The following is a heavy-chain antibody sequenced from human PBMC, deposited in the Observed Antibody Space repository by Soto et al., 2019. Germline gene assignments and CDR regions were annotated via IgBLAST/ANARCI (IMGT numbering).Heavy chain of an antibody. V-gene: IGHV5-10-1*01. CDR3: ARHLVGPGRHYGMDV. CDR2: IDPSDSYT. Sequence: GESLKISCKGSGYSFTSYWISWVRQMPGKGLEWMGRIDPSDSYTNYSPSFQGHVTISADKSISTAYLQWSSLKASDTAMYYCARHLVGPGRHYGMDVWGQGTKVTVYS. J-gene: IGHJ6*02. D-gene: IGHD2-2*01. CDR1: GYSFTSYW.